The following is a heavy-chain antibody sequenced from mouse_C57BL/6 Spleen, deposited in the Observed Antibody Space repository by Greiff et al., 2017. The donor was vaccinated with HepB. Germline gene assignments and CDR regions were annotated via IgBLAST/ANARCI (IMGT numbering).Heavy chain of an antibody. J-gene: IGHJ2*01. D-gene: IGHD3-3*01. CDR2: IYPSDSET. CDR3: ASRGRDYFDY. CDR1: GYTFTSYW. Sequence: VKLQQPGAELVRPGSSVKLSCKASGYTFTSYWMDWVKQRPGQGLEWIGNIYPSDSETHYNQKFKDKATLTVDKSSSTAYMQLSSLTSEDSAVYYCASRGRDYFDYWGQGTTLTVSS. V-gene: IGHV1-61*01.